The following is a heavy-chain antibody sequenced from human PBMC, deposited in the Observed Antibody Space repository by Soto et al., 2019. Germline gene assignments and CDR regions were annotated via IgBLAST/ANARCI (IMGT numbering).Heavy chain of an antibody. D-gene: IGHD6-19*01. J-gene: IGHJ4*02. Sequence: QVQLVQSGAEVKKPGASVKVSCKASGYTFTSYAIHWVRQAPGQRLEWMGWINAGNGNTKYSQKFQDRVTITRDTSASPAYMELSSLRSEDTAVYYCARDMGGWPDYWGQGTLGTVSS. CDR3: ARDMGGWPDY. CDR1: GYTFTSYA. CDR2: INAGNGNT. V-gene: IGHV1-3*01.